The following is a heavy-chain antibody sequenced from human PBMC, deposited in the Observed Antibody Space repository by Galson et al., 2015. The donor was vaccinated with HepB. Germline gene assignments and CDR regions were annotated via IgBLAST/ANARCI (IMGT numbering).Heavy chain of an antibody. CDR3: ARDTSTYYDFWSGTDY. D-gene: IGHD3-3*01. V-gene: IGHV3-48*01. Sequence: SLRLSCAASGFTFSSYSMNWVRQAPGKGLEWVSYISSSSSTIYYADSVKGRFTISRDNAKNSLYLQMNSLRAEDTAVYYCARDTSTYYDFWSGTDYWGQGTLVTVSS. J-gene: IGHJ4*02. CDR1: GFTFSSYS. CDR2: ISSSSSTI.